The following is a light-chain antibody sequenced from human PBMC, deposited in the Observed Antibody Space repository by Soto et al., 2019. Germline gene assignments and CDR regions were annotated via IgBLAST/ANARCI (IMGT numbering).Light chain of an antibody. CDR2: AAS. Sequence: DIQMTQSPSSLSASVGDRVTITCRASQSISSSLNWYQQKPGKAPKLLIYAASSLQSGVPSRFSGSGSGTDFTLTISSLQPEDFATYYCQQSYTTPPTFGGGTEVEIK. V-gene: IGKV1-39*01. CDR1: QSISSS. CDR3: QQSYTTPPT. J-gene: IGKJ4*01.